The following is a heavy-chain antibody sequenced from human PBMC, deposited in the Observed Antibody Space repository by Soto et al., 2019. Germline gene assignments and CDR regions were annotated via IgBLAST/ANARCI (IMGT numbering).Heavy chain of an antibody. CDR3: ARGGGYYYYNGRDV. J-gene: IGHJ6*02. CDR2: INHSGST. V-gene: IGHV4-34*01. Sequence: PSETLSLTCAVYGGSFSGYYWSWIRQPPGKGLEWIGEINHSGSTNYNPSLKSRVTISVDTSKNQFSLKLSSVTAADTAVYYCARGGGYYYYNGRDVCGQGTTGTAS. CDR1: GGSFSGYY.